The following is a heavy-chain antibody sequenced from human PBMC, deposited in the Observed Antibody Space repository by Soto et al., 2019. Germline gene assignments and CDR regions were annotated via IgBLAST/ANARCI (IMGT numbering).Heavy chain of an antibody. CDR3: ARNLYGRAFDI. D-gene: IGHD2-8*01. CDR2: INAFDDDT. Sequence: QAQLEQSGPEVKRPGASLKVSCKASAYTFTSYHISWVRQAPGQGLEWIGWINAFDDDTNYSQKFQDRVTMTAHRSTDTAYLGLRSLGSDDTAIYYCARNLYGRAFDIWGQGTMVTVSS. V-gene: IGHV1-18*04. CDR1: AYTFTSYH. J-gene: IGHJ3*02.